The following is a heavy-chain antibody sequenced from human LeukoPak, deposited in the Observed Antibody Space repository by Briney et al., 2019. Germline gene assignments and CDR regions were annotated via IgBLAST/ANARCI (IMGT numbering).Heavy chain of an antibody. CDR2: IKTDGSET. V-gene: IGHV3-7*03. CDR1: GGSISSGGYS. CDR3: AKNNGWFHLAQ. J-gene: IGHJ4*02. Sequence: LSLTCAVSGGSISSGGYSWSWVRQAPGKGLEWVGHIKTDGSETYYVDSLKGRFSISRDNTNNALYLQMNSLRVEDTAVYYCAKNNGWFHLAQWGQGTLVTVSS. D-gene: IGHD6-19*01.